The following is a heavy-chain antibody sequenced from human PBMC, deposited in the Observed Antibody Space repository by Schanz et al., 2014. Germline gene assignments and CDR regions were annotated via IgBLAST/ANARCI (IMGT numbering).Heavy chain of an antibody. D-gene: IGHD6-13*01. CDR2: VNPSVRGT. V-gene: IGHV1-46*03. Sequence: QVQLVQSGAEVKKPGASVKVSCRASGYPFTSDDITWVRQAPGQGLEWMGIVNPSVRGTHFAREFQGRVTVTSDTSTSTVYMELSGLRSEDTAVYYCARDGVDAAAGGNYWGQGTLVTVSS. J-gene: IGHJ4*02. CDR1: GYPFTSDD. CDR3: ARDGVDAAAGGNY.